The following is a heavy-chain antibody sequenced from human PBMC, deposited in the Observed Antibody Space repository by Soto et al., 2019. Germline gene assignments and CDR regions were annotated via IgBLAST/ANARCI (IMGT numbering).Heavy chain of an antibody. Sequence: SGPTLVNPTQTLTLTCTFSVFSLSTSGVGVGWIRQPPGKALEWLALIYWDDDKRYSPSLKSRLTITKDTSKNQVVLTMTNMDPVDTATYYCAHRLCDSSCYWDVGYFDSWGQGTLVTVSS. J-gene: IGHJ4*02. CDR1: VFSLSTSGVG. V-gene: IGHV2-5*02. CDR2: IYWDDDK. D-gene: IGHD3-22*01. CDR3: AHRLCDSSCYWDVGYFDS.